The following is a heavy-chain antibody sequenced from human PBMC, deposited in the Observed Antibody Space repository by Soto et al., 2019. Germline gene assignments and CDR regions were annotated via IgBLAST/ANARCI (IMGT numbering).Heavy chain of an antibody. CDR2: ISGGGGST. CDR3: ASAFYGSGSYWGFDY. J-gene: IGHJ4*02. Sequence: EVQLLESGGGLVQPGGSLRLSCAASGFIFSSYALNWVRQAPGKGLEWVSSISGGGGSTNYADSVKGRLTISRDNSKNTLYLQLNSLRAEDTALYYCASAFYGSGSYWGFDYWGQGTLVTVSS. CDR1: GFIFSSYA. D-gene: IGHD3-10*01. V-gene: IGHV3-23*01.